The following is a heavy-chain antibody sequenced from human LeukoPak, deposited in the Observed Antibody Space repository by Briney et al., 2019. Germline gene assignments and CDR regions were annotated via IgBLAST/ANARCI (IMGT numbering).Heavy chain of an antibody. CDR3: AKERLDIVVVVAANSLDY. V-gene: IGHV3-23*01. CDR2: ISASGGST. D-gene: IGHD2-15*01. J-gene: IGHJ4*02. Sequence: GGSLRLSCAASGFTFSSYAMTWVRQAPGKGLEWVSAISASGGSTYYADSVKGRFTISRDNSKNTLYLQMNSLRAEDTAVYYCAKERLDIVVVVAANSLDYWGQGTLVTVSS. CDR1: GFTFSSYA.